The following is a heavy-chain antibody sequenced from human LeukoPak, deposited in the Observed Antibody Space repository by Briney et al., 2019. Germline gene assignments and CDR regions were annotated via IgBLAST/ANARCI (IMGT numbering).Heavy chain of an antibody. J-gene: IGHJ4*02. CDR2: MNPNSGNT. CDR3: ARGRRLIEYQLLTFDY. V-gene: IGHV1-8*01. CDR1: GYTFTSYD. D-gene: IGHD2-2*01. Sequence: GASVKVSCKASGYTFTSYDINWVRQATGQGLEWMGWMNPNSGNTGYAQKFQGRVTMTRDTSTSTVYMELSSLRSEDTAVYYCARGRRLIEYQLLTFDYWGQGTLVTVSS.